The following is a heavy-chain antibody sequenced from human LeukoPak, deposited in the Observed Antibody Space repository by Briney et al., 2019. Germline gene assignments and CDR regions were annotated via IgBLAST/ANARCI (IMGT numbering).Heavy chain of an antibody. J-gene: IGHJ4*02. V-gene: IGHV3-30*04. CDR3: ARTWILVYYFDY. D-gene: IGHD2-8*02. Sequence: QPGRSLRLSCAASGFTFSSYAMHWVRQAPGKGLEWVAVISYDGSNKYYADSVKGRFTISRDNSKNTLYLQMNSLRAEDTAVYYCARTWILVYYFDYWGQGTLVTVSS. CDR2: ISYDGSNK. CDR1: GFTFSSYA.